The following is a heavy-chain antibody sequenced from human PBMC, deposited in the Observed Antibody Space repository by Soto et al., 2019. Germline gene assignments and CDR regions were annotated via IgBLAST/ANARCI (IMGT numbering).Heavy chain of an antibody. CDR2: VHHSGSS. D-gene: IGHD3-16*01. CDR3: ARIQVYPDFRAYSSPWAEFDL. CDR1: GYSISSDYH. V-gene: IGHV4-38-2*02. J-gene: IGHJ4*02. Sequence: SETLSLTCTVSGYSISSDYHWGWIRQPPGKGLEWIGTVHHSGSSYYNPSLRSRVTISVDKSNNQFSLKLSSVTAADTAVFYCARIQVYPDFRAYSSPWAEFDLWGPATPVTXS.